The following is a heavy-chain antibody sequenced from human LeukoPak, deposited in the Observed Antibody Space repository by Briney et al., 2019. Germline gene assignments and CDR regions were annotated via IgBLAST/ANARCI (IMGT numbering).Heavy chain of an antibody. V-gene: IGHV3-11*01. CDR1: GFTFSDYY. J-gene: IGHJ6*02. CDR3: AREGDYGSGSYPYGMVV. D-gene: IGHD3-10*01. Sequence: GGSLRLSCAASGFTFSDYYMSWIRQAPGKGLEWVSYISSSGSTIYYADSVKGRFTISRDNAKNSLYLQTNSLRAEDTAVYYCAREGDYGSGSYPYGMVVWGQGTTVTVSS. CDR2: ISSSGSTI.